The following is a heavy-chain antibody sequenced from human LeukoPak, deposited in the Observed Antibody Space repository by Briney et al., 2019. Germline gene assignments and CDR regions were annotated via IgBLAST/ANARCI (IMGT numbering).Heavy chain of an antibody. CDR1: GGSFSGYY. D-gene: IGHD6-19*01. Sequence: SETLSLTCAVYGGSFSGYYWSWIRQPPGKGLEWIGEINPSGSTNYNPSLKSRVTISVDTSKNQFSLKLSSVTAADTAVYYCARARVQSLSGWYNYYGMDVWGQGTTVTVSS. V-gene: IGHV4-34*01. CDR3: ARARVQSLSGWYNYYGMDV. CDR2: INPSGST. J-gene: IGHJ6*02.